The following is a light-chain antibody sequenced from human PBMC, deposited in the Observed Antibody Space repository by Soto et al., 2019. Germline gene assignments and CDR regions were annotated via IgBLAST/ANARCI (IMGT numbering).Light chain of an antibody. CDR1: SSNLGAGYD. CDR2: GNR. Sequence: QAVVTQPPSVSGAPGQRVTLSCTGNSSNLGAGYDVHWYQQLPGAAPKLVIFGNRNRPSGVPERFSGSKSGNTASLTISGLQAEDEADYYCSSYTSSSTPVVFGGGTKLTVL. CDR3: SSYTSSSTPVV. V-gene: IGLV1-40*01. J-gene: IGLJ2*01.